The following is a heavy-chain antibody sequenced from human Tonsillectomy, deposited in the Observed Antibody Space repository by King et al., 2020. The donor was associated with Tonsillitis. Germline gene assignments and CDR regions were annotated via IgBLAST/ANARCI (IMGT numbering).Heavy chain of an antibody. D-gene: IGHD3-22*01. Sequence: QLQESGPGLVKPSETLSLTCTVSGGSISSSSYYWGWIRQPPGKGLEWIGSIYYSGSTYYNPSLKSRVTISVDTSKNQFSLKLCSVTAADTAVYYCARLGNIRDDEYYYDSSGYLYDYWGQGTLVTVSS. CDR3: ARLGNIRDDEYYYDSSGYLYDY. J-gene: IGHJ4*02. V-gene: IGHV4-39*01. CDR2: IYYSGST. CDR1: GGSISSSSYY.